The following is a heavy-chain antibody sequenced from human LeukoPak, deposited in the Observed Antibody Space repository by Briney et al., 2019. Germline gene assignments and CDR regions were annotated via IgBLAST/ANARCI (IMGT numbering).Heavy chain of an antibody. V-gene: IGHV3-15*01. CDR1: GFTFSKAW. CDR2: IKSKTDGGTT. J-gene: IGHJ4*02. CDR3: ATDWRDGYNRYYFDY. D-gene: IGHD5-24*01. Sequence: GGSLRLSCVASGFTFSKAWMSWDRQAPGKGLEWVGRIKSKTDGGTTDYAAPVKGEFTISRDDSKNTLYLQMNSLKTEDTAVYYCATDWRDGYNRYYFDYWGQGTLVTVSS.